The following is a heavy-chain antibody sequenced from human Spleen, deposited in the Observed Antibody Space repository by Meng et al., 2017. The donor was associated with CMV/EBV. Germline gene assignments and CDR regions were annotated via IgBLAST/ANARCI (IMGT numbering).Heavy chain of an antibody. D-gene: IGHD2-2*02. V-gene: IGHV1-46*01. J-gene: IGHJ5*02. CDR3: ARDQDIVVVPAAIGSFDP. Sequence: YTFTSYYMHWVRQAPGQGLEWMGIINPSGGSTSYAQKFQGRVTMTRDTSTSTVYMELSSLRSEDTAVYYCARDQDIVVVPAAIGSFDPWGQGTLVTVSS. CDR1: YTFTSYY. CDR2: INPSGGST.